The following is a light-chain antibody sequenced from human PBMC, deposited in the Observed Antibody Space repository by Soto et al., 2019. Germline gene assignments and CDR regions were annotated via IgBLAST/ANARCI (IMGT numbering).Light chain of an antibody. J-gene: IGKJ4*01. Sequence: IRMTQSPSYVAASVGDRVTITCRASQGISSWLAWYQQKTGRAPKLLIYASSSLQSGVPSRFSGSGSGTDFTLTISSLQPEDFATYYSQEANSFTFGGGTKVEIK. CDR1: QGISSW. CDR2: ASS. CDR3: QEANSFT. V-gene: IGKV1-12*02.